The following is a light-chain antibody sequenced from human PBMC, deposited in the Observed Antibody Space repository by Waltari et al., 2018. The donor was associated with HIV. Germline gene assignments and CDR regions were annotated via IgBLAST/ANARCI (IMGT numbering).Light chain of an antibody. Sequence: SYELTQPPSVSVSPGQTASIPCSGAKLGDKYACWYQQKPGQSPVLVIYQDSKRPSGIPERFSGSNSGNTATLTISGTQAMDEADYYCQAWDSSIHVVFGGGTKLTVL. V-gene: IGLV3-1*01. CDR3: QAWDSSIHVV. J-gene: IGLJ2*01. CDR2: QDS. CDR1: KLGDKY.